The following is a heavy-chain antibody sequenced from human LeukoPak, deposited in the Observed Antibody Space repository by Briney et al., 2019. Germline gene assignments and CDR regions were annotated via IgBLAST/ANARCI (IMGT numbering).Heavy chain of an antibody. CDR1: GGTFSSYA. CDR2: IIPIFGTA. D-gene: IGHD3-16*02. J-gene: IGHJ3*02. V-gene: IGHV1-69*05. CDR3: ARDRQSTFGGVIVTPYDAFDI. Sequence: SVKVSCKASGGTFSSYATSWVRQAPGQGLEWMGRIIPIFGTANYAQKFQGRVTITTDESTSTAYMELSSLRSEDTAVYYCARDRQSTFGGVIVTPYDAFDIWGQGTMVTVSS.